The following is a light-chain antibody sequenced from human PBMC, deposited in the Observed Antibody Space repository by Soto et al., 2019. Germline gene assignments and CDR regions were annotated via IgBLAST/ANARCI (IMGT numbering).Light chain of an antibody. V-gene: IGKV1-39*01. CDR2: AAS. J-gene: IGKJ1*01. CDR3: QKCHTYPRT. Sequence: DIQMTQSPSSLSASVGDRVTITCRASQNIGNYLSWYQQTPGKAPNLLIHAASNLQGGVPSRFSGSGPGTDFNMSISLLPPEDFANYYRQKCHTYPRTFGQGNKVEIK. CDR1: QNIGNY.